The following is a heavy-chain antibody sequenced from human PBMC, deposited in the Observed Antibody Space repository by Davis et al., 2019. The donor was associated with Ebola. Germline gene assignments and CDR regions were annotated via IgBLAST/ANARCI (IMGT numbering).Heavy chain of an antibody. V-gene: IGHV3-9*01. CDR1: GFTFDDYA. J-gene: IGHJ6*04. CDR3: ARGDMGDV. CDR2: ISWNSGSI. Sequence: SLKISCAASGFTFDDYAMHWVRQAPGKGLEWVSGISWNSGSIGYADSVKGRFTISRDNSQNTVYLQMNNLRAEDTAVYYCARGDMGDVWGKGTTVTVSS.